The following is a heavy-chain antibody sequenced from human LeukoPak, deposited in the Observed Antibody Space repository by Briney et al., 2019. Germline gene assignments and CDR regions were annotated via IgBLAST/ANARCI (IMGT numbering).Heavy chain of an antibody. CDR2: IIPIFGTA. CDR1: GGTFSSYA. D-gene: IGHD3-10*01. Sequence: SVKVSCKASGGTFSSYAISWVRQAPGQGLEWMGGIIPIFGTANYAQKFQGRVTITADESTSTAYMELSSLRSEDTAVYYCARAPYYYGSGRSDAFDIWGQGTMVTVSS. J-gene: IGHJ3*02. V-gene: IGHV1-69*13. CDR3: ARAPYYYGSGRSDAFDI.